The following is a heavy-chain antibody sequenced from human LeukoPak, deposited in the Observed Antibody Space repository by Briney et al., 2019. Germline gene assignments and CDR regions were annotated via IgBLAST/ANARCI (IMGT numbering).Heavy chain of an antibody. D-gene: IGHD6-19*01. CDR3: ARQRGQVAGTIDY. CDR1: GGTFSSYT. V-gene: IGHV1-69*02. J-gene: IGHJ4*02. Sequence: ASVKVSCKASGGTFSSYTISWVRQAPGQGLEWMGRIIPILGIANYAQKFQGRVTITADKSTSTAYMGLSSLRSEDTAVYYCARQRGQVAGTIDYWGQGTLVTVSS. CDR2: IIPILGIA.